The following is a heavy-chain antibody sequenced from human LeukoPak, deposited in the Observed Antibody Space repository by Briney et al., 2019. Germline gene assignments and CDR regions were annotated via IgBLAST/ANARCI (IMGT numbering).Heavy chain of an antibody. J-gene: IGHJ4*02. CDR2: ISYDGSNK. Sequence: GGSLRLSCAASGFTFSSYGMHWVRQAPGKGLEWVAVISYDGSNKYYADSVKGRFTISRDNSKNTLYLQMNSLRAEDTAVYYCGRAGYCSGGSCYGVDYWGQGTLVTVSS. V-gene: IGHV3-30*03. CDR3: GRAGYCSGGSCYGVDY. CDR1: GFTFSSYG. D-gene: IGHD2-15*01.